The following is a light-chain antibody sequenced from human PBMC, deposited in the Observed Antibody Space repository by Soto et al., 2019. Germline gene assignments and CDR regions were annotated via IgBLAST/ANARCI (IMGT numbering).Light chain of an antibody. CDR1: SSDVGGYNY. V-gene: IGLV2-8*01. Sequence: QSVLTQPPSASGSPGQSVTISCTGTSSDVGGYNYVSWYQQHPGKAPKLMIYEVSKRPSGVPDRFSGSKSGNTASLTVSGLQAEDAADYYGSSYAGSNNLVFGGGTKLTVL. J-gene: IGLJ2*01. CDR2: EVS. CDR3: SSYAGSNNLV.